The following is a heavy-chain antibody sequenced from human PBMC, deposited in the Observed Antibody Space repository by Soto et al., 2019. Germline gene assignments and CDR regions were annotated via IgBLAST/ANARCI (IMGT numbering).Heavy chain of an antibody. CDR3: ARSRITMIVVVIPPWYFDL. J-gene: IGHJ2*01. CDR2: IYYSGST. CDR1: GGSISSGGYY. Sequence: QVQLQESGPGLVKPSQTLSLTCTVSGGSISSGGYYWSWIRQHPGKGLEWIGYIYYSGSTYYNPSLKRRVTISVDTSKNQFSLKLSSVTAADTAVYYCARSRITMIVVVIPPWYFDLWGRGTLVTVSS. V-gene: IGHV4-31*03. D-gene: IGHD3-22*01.